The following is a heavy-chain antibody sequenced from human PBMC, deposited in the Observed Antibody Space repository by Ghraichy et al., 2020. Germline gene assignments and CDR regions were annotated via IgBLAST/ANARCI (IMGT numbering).Heavy chain of an antibody. J-gene: IGHJ4*02. CDR1: GFTFSSYA. Sequence: GGSLRLSCAASGFTFSSYAMHWVRQAPGKGLEWVAVISYDGSNKYYADSVKGRFTISRDNSKNTLYLQMNSLRAEDTAVYYCARAPVGATSQGRFDYWGQGTLVTVSS. CDR3: ARAPVGATSQGRFDY. V-gene: IGHV3-30*04. D-gene: IGHD1-26*01. CDR2: ISYDGSNK.